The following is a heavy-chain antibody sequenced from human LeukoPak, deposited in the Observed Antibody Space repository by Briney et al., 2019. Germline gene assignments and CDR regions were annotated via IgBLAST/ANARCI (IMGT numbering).Heavy chain of an antibody. CDR3: ARGLFLSGYLDAFDI. V-gene: IGHV3-23*01. J-gene: IGHJ3*02. CDR1: GFTLSSYA. Sequence: GGSLRLSCVVSGFTLSSYAMSWVRQAPGKGLEWVAATSSSDSGKYHADSVRGRFTISRDNPKNTLYLQMNSLRAADTAVYYCARGLFLSGYLDAFDIWGQGTVVTVSS. CDR2: TSSSDSGK. D-gene: IGHD3-22*01.